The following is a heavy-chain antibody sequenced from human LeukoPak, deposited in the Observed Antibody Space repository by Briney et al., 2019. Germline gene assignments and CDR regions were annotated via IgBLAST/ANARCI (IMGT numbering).Heavy chain of an antibody. CDR2: ISYDGSNK. CDR1: GFTFSSYG. V-gene: IGHV3-30*18. Sequence: GGSLRLSCAASGFTFSSYGMHWVRQAPGKGLEWVAVISYDGSNKYYADSVKGRFTISRDNSKNTLYLQMNSLRAEDTAVYYCAKDPRYMVRGVIDHGDWFDPWGQGTLVTVSS. CDR3: AKDPRYMVRGVIDHGDWFDP. D-gene: IGHD3-10*01. J-gene: IGHJ5*02.